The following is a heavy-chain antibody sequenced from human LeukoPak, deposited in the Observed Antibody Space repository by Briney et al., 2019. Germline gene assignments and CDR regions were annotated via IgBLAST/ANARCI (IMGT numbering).Heavy chain of an antibody. CDR1: GFTFSSYW. CDR3: TRERLYGASALDY. Sequence: GGSLRLSCAASGFTFSSYWMTWVHQAPGKGLERVAQIKDDGTEKFYLDSLRGRFTISRDNSKDSLYLHISSLRAEDTAVYYCTRERLYGASALDYWGQGIVVTVSS. D-gene: IGHD4-17*01. J-gene: IGHJ4*02. V-gene: IGHV3-7*01. CDR2: IKDDGTEK.